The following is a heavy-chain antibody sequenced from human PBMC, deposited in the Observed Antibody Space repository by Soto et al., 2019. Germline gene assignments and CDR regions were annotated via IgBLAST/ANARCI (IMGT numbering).Heavy chain of an antibody. V-gene: IGHV1-69*13. CDR3: ATQGQWSVDFDY. CDR2: IIPIFGTA. Sequence: SVKVSCKASGGTFSSYAISWVRQAPGQGLEWMGGIIPIFGTANYAQKFQGRVTITADESTSTAYMELSSLRSEDTAVYYCATQGQWSVDFDYWGQGTLVTVSS. D-gene: IGHD6-19*01. J-gene: IGHJ4*02. CDR1: GGTFSSYA.